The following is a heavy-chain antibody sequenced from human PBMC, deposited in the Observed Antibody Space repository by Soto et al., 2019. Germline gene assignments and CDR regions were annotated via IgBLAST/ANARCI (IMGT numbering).Heavy chain of an antibody. V-gene: IGHV4-61*01. CDR2: IYYSGST. J-gene: IGHJ4*02. Sequence: QVQLQESGPGLAKPSETLSLTCTVSGGSVSSGSYYWSWIRQPPGKGLEWIGYIYYSGSTNYNPSLKSRVIIPLDMSKNQFSLRLSSVTAAHTAVYYCAREYGDYFDYWGQGTLVTVSS. CDR3: AREYGDYFDY. D-gene: IGHD4-17*01. CDR1: GGSVSSGSYY.